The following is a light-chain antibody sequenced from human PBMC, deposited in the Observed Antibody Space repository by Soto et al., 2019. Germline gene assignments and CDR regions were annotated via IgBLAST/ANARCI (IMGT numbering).Light chain of an antibody. V-gene: IGLV1-44*01. CDR2: SNN. CDR1: STNIGRNT. CDR3: AGWYDSLNGPV. Sequence: QSVLTQPPSASGTPGQRVTISCSGSSTNIGRNTVNWYQQLPGTAPKLLIYSNNQRPSGVPDRFSGSKSGTSGSLVISGLQSEEEADYYCAGWYDSLNGPVFGGGTKLTVL. J-gene: IGLJ2*01.